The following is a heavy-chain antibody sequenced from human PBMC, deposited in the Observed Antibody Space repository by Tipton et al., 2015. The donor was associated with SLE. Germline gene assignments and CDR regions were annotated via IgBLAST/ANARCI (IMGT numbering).Heavy chain of an antibody. CDR1: GGSISGPYH. CDR2: ISYSGST. J-gene: IGHJ5*02. CDR3: ASEGPARNNRFDP. D-gene: IGHD2-2*01. V-gene: IGHV4-59*12. Sequence: TLSLTCTVSGGSISGPYHWSWIRQPPGKGLVWIGHISYSGSTHCNSSLKSRVTISVDKSKNHFSLNLSSVTAADTAVYYCASEGPARNNRFDPWGQGTLVTVSS.